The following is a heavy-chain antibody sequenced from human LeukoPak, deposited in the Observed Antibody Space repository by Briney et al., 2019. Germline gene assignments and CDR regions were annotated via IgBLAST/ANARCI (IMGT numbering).Heavy chain of an antibody. CDR2: IYSGGST. CDR1: GFTVSSNY. Sequence: PGGSLRLSCAASGFTVSSNYMSWVRQAPGKGLEWVSVIYSGGSTYYADSVKGRSTISRDNSKNTLYLQMNSLRAEDTAVYYCARVSYYDSSGYCPLWGQGTLVTVSS. CDR3: ARVSYYDSSGYCPL. J-gene: IGHJ4*02. V-gene: IGHV3-66*01. D-gene: IGHD3-22*01.